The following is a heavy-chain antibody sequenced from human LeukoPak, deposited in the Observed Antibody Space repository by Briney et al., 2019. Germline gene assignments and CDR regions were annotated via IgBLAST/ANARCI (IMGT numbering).Heavy chain of an antibody. CDR1: GGSFGGYY. CDR3: ARGPKYQPPYYYYYMDV. D-gene: IGHD2-2*01. V-gene: IGHV4-34*01. J-gene: IGHJ6*03. CDR2: INHSGST. Sequence: SETLSLTCAVYGGSFGGYYWSWIRQPPGKGLEWIGEINHSGSTNYNPSLKSRVTISVDTSKNQFSLKLSSVTAADTAVYYCARGPKYQPPYYYYYMDVWGKGTTVTVSS.